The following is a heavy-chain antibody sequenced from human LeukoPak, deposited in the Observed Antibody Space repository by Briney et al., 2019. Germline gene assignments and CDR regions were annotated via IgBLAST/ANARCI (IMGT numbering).Heavy chain of an antibody. V-gene: IGHV3-7*04. CDR2: IKPDGSEK. CDR1: GFTFRHYW. CDR3: ARVVGTDEDADY. J-gene: IGHJ4*02. D-gene: IGHD1-7*01. Sequence: GGSLRLSCAASGFTFRHYWMNWVRQASGKGLEWVANIKPDGSEKRYADSVKGRFTISRDNAENSLYLQMNSLRAEDTAVYYCARVVGTDEDADYWGQGTLVTVSS.